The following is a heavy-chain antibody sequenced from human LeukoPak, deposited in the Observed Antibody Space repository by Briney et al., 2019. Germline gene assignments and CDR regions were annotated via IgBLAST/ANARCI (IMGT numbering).Heavy chain of an antibody. CDR1: GFTFSNFW. J-gene: IGHJ4*02. Sequence: GGSLRLSCAASGFTFSNFWMSWVRQAPGKGLEWVSCITSNSIYTFYADSLKGRFTISRDNAKNSLYLQMNSLRAEDTAVYYCARDISGTYSGGEWGQGTLVTVSS. V-gene: IGHV3-21*01. CDR2: ITSNSIYT. CDR3: ARDISGTYSGGE. D-gene: IGHD1-26*01.